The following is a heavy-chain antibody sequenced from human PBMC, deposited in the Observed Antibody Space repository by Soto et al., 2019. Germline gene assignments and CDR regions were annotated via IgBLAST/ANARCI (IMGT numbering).Heavy chain of an antibody. CDR3: ATSYGSGYRAFDY. CDR1: GETLAFYS. V-gene: IGHV1-69*02. CDR2: IDPILSMS. D-gene: IGHD3-10*01. J-gene: IGHJ4*02. Sequence: QVQLVQSGAEVKRPGSSVKVSWKASGETLAFYSNNWVRQAPGLRLEWMGRIDPILSMSNYAQRFQGRVTMTADKSTTTAYMVLNSLTSEDTAIYYCATSYGSGYRAFDYWGQGALVTVSS.